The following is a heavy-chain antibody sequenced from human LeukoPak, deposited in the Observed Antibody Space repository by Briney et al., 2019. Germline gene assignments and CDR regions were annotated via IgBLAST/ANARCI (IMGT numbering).Heavy chain of an antibody. CDR2: LIGSSGAT. D-gene: IGHD2-2*01. J-gene: IGHJ6*02. Sequence: GGSLRLSCAASGFTFSNYAMNWVRQAPGKGLEWVAVLIGSSGATDYVDSVKGRFTISRDNSKNTLYLQMNSLRAEDTAVYYCARDLIPPFCSSTSCHPLYGMDVWGQGTTVTVSS. CDR3: ARDLIPPFCSSTSCHPLYGMDV. CDR1: GFTFSNYA. V-gene: IGHV3-23*01.